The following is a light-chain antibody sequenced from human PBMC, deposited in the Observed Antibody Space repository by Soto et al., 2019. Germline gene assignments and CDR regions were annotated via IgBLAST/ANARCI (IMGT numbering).Light chain of an antibody. V-gene: IGKV3-20*01. CDR1: QSVDRSY. Sequence: DIVLTQSPGTLSLSPGERVTLSCKASQSVDRSYFAWYQQKPGQAPRLLISATSSRATGIPDRFSGSGSGTDFTLTISRLEPEDFAVYYCQQYSSPAMYTFGQGTKLEIK. CDR2: ATS. CDR3: QQYSSPAMYT. J-gene: IGKJ2*01.